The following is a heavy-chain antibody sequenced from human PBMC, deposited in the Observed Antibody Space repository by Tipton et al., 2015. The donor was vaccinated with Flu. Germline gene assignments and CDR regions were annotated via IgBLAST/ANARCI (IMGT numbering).Heavy chain of an antibody. CDR2: IYPSGTT. CDR1: GGSISSYSHY. J-gene: IGHJ4*02. Sequence: TLSLTCTVSGGSISSYSHYWGWIRQPPGKRLELIGSIYPSGTTYYNPSLKSRVTISVDTSKSQFSLKLRSVTAADTAVYYCARLSYYDVDLKNFYFDYWGQGALVTVSS. D-gene: IGHD3-10*02. V-gene: IGHV4-39*01. CDR3: ARLSYYDVDLKNFYFDY.